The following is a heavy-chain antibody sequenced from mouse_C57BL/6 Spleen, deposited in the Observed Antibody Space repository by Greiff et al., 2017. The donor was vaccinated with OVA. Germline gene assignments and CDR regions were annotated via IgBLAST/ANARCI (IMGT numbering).Heavy chain of an antibody. CDR2: IYPGDGDT. J-gene: IGHJ1*03. CDR1: GYAFSSSW. D-gene: IGHD4-1*01. V-gene: IGHV1-82*01. CDR3: ARGSWDKYFDV. Sequence: QVQLQQSGPELVKPGASVKISCKASGYAFSSSWMNWVKQRPGKGLEWIGRIYPGDGDTNYNGKFKGKATLTADKSSSTAYMQLSSLTSEDSAVYFCARGSWDKYFDVWGTGTTVTVSS.